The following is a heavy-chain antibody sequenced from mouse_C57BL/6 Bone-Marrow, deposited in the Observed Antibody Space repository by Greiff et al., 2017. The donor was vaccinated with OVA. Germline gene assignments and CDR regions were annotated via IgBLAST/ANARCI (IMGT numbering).Heavy chain of an antibody. D-gene: IGHD2-1*01. J-gene: IGHJ2*01. CDR2: IDPENGDT. CDR3: TSYGNFDY. CDR1: GFNIKDDY. V-gene: IGHV14-4*01. Sequence: VQLKESGAELVRPGASVKLSCTASGFNIKDDYMHWVKQRPEQGLEWIGWIDPENGDTEYASKFKGKATITADTSSNTAYLQLSNLTSEDTAVYYCTSYGNFDYWGQGTTLTVSS.